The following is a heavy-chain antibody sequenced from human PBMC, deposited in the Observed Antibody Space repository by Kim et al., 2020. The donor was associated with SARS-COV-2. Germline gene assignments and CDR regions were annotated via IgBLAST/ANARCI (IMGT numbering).Heavy chain of an antibody. Sequence: SETLSLTCTVSGGSIRYSNYYWGYIRQPPGKELEWIGSIYDNGRTYYNPSLKSRVTISVDTSTNQFSLKLNSVTAADTAMYYCVRDGPGGSGNEGFDYWG. CDR2: IYDNGRT. J-gene: IGHJ4*01. CDR1: GGSIRYSNYY. D-gene: IGHD3-10*01. CDR3: VRDGPGGSGNEGFDY. V-gene: IGHV4-39*07.